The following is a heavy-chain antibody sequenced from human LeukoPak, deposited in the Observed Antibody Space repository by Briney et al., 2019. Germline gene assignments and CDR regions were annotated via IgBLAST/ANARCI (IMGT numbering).Heavy chain of an antibody. CDR1: GGSFSGYY. J-gene: IGHJ6*03. V-gene: IGHV4-34*01. Sequence: PSETLSLTCAVYGGSFSGYYWSWIRQPPGKGLEWIGEINHSGSTNYNPSLKRRVTISVDTSKNQFSLQLSSVTAADTAVYYCARGRHDSSGYYQRDYYYMDVWGKGTTVTVSS. CDR3: ARGRHDSSGYYQRDYYYMDV. D-gene: IGHD3-22*01. CDR2: INHSGST.